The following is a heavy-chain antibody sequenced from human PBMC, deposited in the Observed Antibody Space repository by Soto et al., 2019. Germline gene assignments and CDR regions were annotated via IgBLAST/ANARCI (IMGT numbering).Heavy chain of an antibody. CDR1: GFTFSSYA. V-gene: IGHV3-23*01. Sequence: DVQLLESGGDLVQPGGSLRLSCAASGFTFSSYAMSWVRQAPGKGLEWVSSMSGAGRSSYDADSVKGRFTISRDNSKNTLYLQMNNLRAEDTALYYCAKGAIFGVENIYDYWGKGTLVTVSS. CDR2: MSGAGRSS. J-gene: IGHJ4*02. D-gene: IGHD3-3*01. CDR3: AKGAIFGVENIYDY.